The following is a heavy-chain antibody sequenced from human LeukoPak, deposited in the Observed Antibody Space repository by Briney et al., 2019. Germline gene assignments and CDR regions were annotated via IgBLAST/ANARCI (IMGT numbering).Heavy chain of an antibody. J-gene: IGHJ3*02. CDR3: ATPGKLGHLDAFDI. Sequence: SETLSLTCAVYGGSFSGYYWSWIRQPPGKGLEWIGEINHSGSTNYNPSLKSRVTISVDTSKNQFSLKLSSATAADTAVYYCATPGKLGHLDAFDIWGQGTMVTVSS. D-gene: IGHD6-6*01. V-gene: IGHV4-34*01. CDR1: GGSFSGYY. CDR2: INHSGST.